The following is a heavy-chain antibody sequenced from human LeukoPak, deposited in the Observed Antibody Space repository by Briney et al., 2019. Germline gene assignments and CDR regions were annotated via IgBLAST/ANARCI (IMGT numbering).Heavy chain of an antibody. CDR2: IYYSGST. J-gene: IGHJ5*02. CDR3: ARNLRGVVVVGAWWFDP. CDR1: GGSISSSSYY. D-gene: IGHD2-15*01. V-gene: IGHV4-39*01. Sequence: PSETLSLTCTVSGGSISSSSYYWGWIRQPPGKGLEWIGSIYYSGSTYYNPSLKSRVTISVDTSKNQFSLKLSSVTAADTAVYYCARNLRGVVVVGAWWFDPWGQGTLVTVSS.